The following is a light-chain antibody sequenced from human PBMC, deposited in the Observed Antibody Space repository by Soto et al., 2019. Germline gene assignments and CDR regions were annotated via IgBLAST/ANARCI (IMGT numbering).Light chain of an antibody. Sequence: QSALTQPRSVSGSPGQSITIACTGTRSDVVSWYQQHPGKAPKLIIYYVSQRPSGVPDRFSGSKSGNTASLTISGLQAEDEADYYCCSSAGGFTWVFGGRTKLTVL. CDR3: CSSAGGFTWV. J-gene: IGLJ3*02. V-gene: IGLV2-11*01. CDR2: YVS. CDR1: RSDV.